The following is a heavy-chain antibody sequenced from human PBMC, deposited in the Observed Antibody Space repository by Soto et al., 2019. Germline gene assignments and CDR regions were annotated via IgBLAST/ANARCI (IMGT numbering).Heavy chain of an antibody. J-gene: IGHJ5*02. D-gene: IGHD6-6*01. CDR1: GGSFSGYY. Sequence: TLSLTCAFYGGSFSGYYWSWIRQPPGKGLEWIGEINHSGSTNYNPSLKSRVTISVDTSKNQFSLKLSSVTAADTAVYYCAREKKYSSLNWFDPWGQGTLVTVSS. CDR3: AREKKYSSLNWFDP. CDR2: INHSGST. V-gene: IGHV4-34*09.